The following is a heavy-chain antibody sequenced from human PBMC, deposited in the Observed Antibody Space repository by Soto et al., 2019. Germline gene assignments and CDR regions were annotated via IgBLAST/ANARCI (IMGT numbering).Heavy chain of an antibody. CDR1: GYSFTAYG. D-gene: IGHD3-3*01. Sequence: QVQVVQSGDEVKETGASVRVSCKTSGYSFTAYGISWVRQAPGQGLEWMGWISCYNGKTKYAQKVQGRVTMTWDRSTTTAYMDLSSLTSEDSAVYYCARATELRYVEWSVYRGGNYAMDVWGQGTTVTVSS. V-gene: IGHV1-18*01. J-gene: IGHJ6*02. CDR2: ISCYNGKT. CDR3: ARATELRYVEWSVYRGGNYAMDV.